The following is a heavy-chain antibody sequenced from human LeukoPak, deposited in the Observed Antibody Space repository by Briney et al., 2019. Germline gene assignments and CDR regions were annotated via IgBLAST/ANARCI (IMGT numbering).Heavy chain of an antibody. CDR2: ISGSGGST. Sequence: GGSLRLSCAAPGFTLSSYAMSWVRQAPGKGLEWVSAISGSGGSTYYADSVKGRFTISRDNPKNTLYLQMNSLRAEDTAVYYCAKDLRRGPFDYWGQGTLVTVSS. D-gene: IGHD3-10*01. CDR1: GFTLSSYA. CDR3: AKDLRRGPFDY. V-gene: IGHV3-23*01. J-gene: IGHJ4*02.